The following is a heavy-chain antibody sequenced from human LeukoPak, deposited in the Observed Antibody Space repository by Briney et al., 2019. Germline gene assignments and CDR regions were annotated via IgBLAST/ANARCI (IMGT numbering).Heavy chain of an antibody. D-gene: IGHD3-3*01. CDR1: GFTFSSYS. CDR2: ISSSSSTI. Sequence: QPGGSLRLSCAASGFTFSSYSMNWVRQAPGKGLEWVSYISSSSSTIYYADSVKGRFTISRDNAKNSLYLQMNSLRAEDTAVYYCAKALLTHSYYDFWSGYDYFDYWGQGTLVTVSS. V-gene: IGHV3-48*01. CDR3: AKALLTHSYYDFWSGYDYFDY. J-gene: IGHJ4*02.